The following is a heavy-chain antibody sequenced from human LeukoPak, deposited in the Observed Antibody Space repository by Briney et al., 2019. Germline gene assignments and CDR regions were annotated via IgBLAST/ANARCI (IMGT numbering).Heavy chain of an antibody. CDR2: ISAYNGNT. Sequence: GASVKVSCKASGYIFTDYGITWLRQAPGQGLEWMGWISAYNGNTNYAQKFQDRVTMTTDTSTSTAYMELRSLRSDDTAVYYCARRGDPDYGGQVSLDWGQGTLVTVSS. V-gene: IGHV1-18*01. D-gene: IGHD4-23*01. CDR1: GYIFTDYG. CDR3: ARRGDPDYGGQVSLD. J-gene: IGHJ4*02.